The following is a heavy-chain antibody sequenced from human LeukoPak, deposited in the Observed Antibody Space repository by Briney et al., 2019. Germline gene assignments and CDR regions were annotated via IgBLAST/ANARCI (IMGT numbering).Heavy chain of an antibody. D-gene: IGHD2-2*01. CDR1: GFTFSSYW. J-gene: IGHJ4*02. Sequence: GGSLRLSCAASGFTFSSYWMSWVRQAPGKGLEWVANIKQDGSEKYYVDSVKGRFTISRDNAKNSLYLQMNSLRAENTAVYYCARPGEAAAIVGGPFDYWGQGTLVTVSS. V-gene: IGHV3-7*01. CDR3: ARPGEAAAIVGGPFDY. CDR2: IKQDGSEK.